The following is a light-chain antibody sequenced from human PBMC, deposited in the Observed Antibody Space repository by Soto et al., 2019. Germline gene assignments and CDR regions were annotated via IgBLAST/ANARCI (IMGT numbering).Light chain of an antibody. V-gene: IGKV3-11*01. Sequence: DIVLTQSPATLSLSPGERATLSCRASQSISIYLAWYQQRPGQAPRLLIYDASNRATAIPARFSGSGSGTDFTLTISSLEPEDFAVYYCQQRSKWPLTFGGGTKVEIK. CDR3: QQRSKWPLT. CDR2: DAS. J-gene: IGKJ4*01. CDR1: QSISIY.